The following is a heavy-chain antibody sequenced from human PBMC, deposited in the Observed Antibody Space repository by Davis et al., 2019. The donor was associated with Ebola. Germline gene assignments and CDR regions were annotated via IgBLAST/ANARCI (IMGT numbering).Heavy chain of an antibody. Sequence: GESLKISCKGSGYIFTNYWIGWVRQMPGKGLEWMGVIYPGDSDTRYSPSFQGRVTISADKSISTAYLQWSSLKASDTAVYYCARFFCISTSCHYGLDVWGQGTTVTVSS. CDR2: IYPGDSDT. CDR1: GYIFTNYW. J-gene: IGHJ6*02. CDR3: ARFFCISTSCHYGLDV. V-gene: IGHV5-51*01. D-gene: IGHD2-2*01.